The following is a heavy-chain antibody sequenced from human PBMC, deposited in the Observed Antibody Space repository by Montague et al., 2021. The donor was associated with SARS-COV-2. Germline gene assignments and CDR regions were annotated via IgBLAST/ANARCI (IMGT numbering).Heavy chain of an antibody. V-gene: IGHV4-39*02. Sequence: TLSLTCIVSGESTDRDTYYWGWIRQSPGKGLEWIGSLSSSGSTYYNPSLRSRVTISMDTSKNHFSLKVNSVTATDTAVYFCARPGSVSGWFYFDYWGQGTLVTVSS. J-gene: IGHJ4*02. CDR2: LSSSGST. CDR1: GESTDRDTYY. D-gene: IGHD6-19*01. CDR3: ARPGSVSGWFYFDY.